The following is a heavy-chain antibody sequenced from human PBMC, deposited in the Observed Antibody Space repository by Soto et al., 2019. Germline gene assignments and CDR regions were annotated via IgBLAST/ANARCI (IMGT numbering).Heavy chain of an antibody. CDR3: AMVDCQGYIYGSSQWYYGMDV. J-gene: IGHJ6*02. Sequence: SETLSLTCTVSGGSVSSGNYYWSWIRQPPGKGLEWIGFIYYTGSTSYNPSLKSRVTISMDTSKNQFSLKLSSVTAADTAVYYCAMVDCQGYIYGSSQWYYGMDVWGQGTTVTVSS. D-gene: IGHD5-18*01. V-gene: IGHV4-61*01. CDR2: IYYTGST. CDR1: GGSVSSGNYY.